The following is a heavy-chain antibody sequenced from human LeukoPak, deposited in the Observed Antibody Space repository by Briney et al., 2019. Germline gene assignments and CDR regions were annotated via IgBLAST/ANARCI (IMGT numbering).Heavy chain of an antibody. CDR2: IWHDGSVE. V-gene: IGHV3-33*06. CDR1: GFMFSRLG. D-gene: IGHD3-16*01. J-gene: IGHJ6*03. CDR3: AKEGDQFRGYLDA. Sequence: GESLGLSCTASGFMFSRLGMQWVRQAPGEGLEWVAMIWHDGSVEEYADSVKGRFTISRDNSQNTLYLQMNSLRDDDTAVYYCAKEGDQFRGYLDAWGKGTTVTVSS.